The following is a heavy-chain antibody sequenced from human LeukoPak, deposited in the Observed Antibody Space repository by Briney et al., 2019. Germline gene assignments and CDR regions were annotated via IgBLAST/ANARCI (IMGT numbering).Heavy chain of an antibody. D-gene: IGHD1-26*01. J-gene: IGHJ4*02. Sequence: PSETLSLTCAVYGGSFSGYYWSWIRQPPGKGLEWIGEINHSGSTNYNPSLKSRVTILVDTSKNQFSLMLSSVTAADTAVYYCARAGTRRDIAGATRAVKYWGQGTLVTVSS. CDR1: GGSFSGYY. CDR2: INHSGST. CDR3: ARAGTRRDIAGATRAVKY. V-gene: IGHV4-34*01.